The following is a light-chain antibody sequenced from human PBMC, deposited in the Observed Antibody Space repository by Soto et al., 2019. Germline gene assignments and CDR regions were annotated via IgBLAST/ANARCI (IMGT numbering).Light chain of an antibody. Sequence: EIVLTQSPGTLSLSPGARATLSCRASQSVTSNYLAWYQQKPGQAPRLLMYGASSRVTGIPDRFSGSGSGTDFTLTISTLEHEDVALYYCQQYGSSPTFGQGTKV. CDR1: QSVTSNY. CDR2: GAS. CDR3: QQYGSSPT. V-gene: IGKV3-20*01. J-gene: IGKJ1*01.